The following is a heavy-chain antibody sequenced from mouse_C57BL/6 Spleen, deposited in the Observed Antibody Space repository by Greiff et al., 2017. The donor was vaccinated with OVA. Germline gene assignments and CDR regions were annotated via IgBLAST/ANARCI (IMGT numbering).Heavy chain of an antibody. CDR2: IDPSDSYT. V-gene: IGHV1-59*01. Sequence: VQLQQPGAELVRPGTSVKLSCKASGYTFTSYWMHWVKQRPGQGLEWIGVIDPSDSYTNYNQKFKGKATLTVDTSSSTAYMQLSSLTSEDSAVYYCARSRGLRRDYAMDYWGQGTSVTVSS. D-gene: IGHD2-4*01. CDR3: ARSRGLRRDYAMDY. CDR1: GYTFTSYW. J-gene: IGHJ4*01.